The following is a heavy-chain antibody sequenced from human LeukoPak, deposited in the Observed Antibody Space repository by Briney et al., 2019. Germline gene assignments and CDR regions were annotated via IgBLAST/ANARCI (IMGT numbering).Heavy chain of an antibody. CDR1: GFTFSSSA. CDR3: ARGAIPAAMQHFDWSAGCYFDY. CDR2: ISGSGGST. V-gene: IGHV3-23*01. D-gene: IGHD2-2*01. J-gene: IGHJ4*02. Sequence: PGGSLRLSCAASGFTFSSSAMSWVRQVPGKGLEWVSAISGSGGSTYYADSVKGRFTISRDNSKNTLYLQMNSLRAEDTAVYYCARGAIPAAMQHFDWSAGCYFDYWGQGTLVTVSS.